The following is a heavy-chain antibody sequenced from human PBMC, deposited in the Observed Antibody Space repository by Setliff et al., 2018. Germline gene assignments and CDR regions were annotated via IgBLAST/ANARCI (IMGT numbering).Heavy chain of an antibody. D-gene: IGHD3-16*01. Sequence: ASVKVSCKASGYTFSTYAMNWVRQAPGQGLEWMGWINTNTGNPTYAQGFTGRFVFSLDTSVSTAYLQISSLKAEDTAVYYCASRGTSNGYYYYMDVRGKGTTVTVSS. CDR3: ASRGTSNGYYYYMDV. CDR2: INTNTGNP. J-gene: IGHJ6*03. CDR1: GYTFSTYA. V-gene: IGHV7-4-1*02.